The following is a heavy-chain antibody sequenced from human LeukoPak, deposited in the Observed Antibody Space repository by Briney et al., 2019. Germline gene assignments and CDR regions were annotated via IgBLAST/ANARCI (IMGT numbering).Heavy chain of an antibody. Sequence: SETLSLTCTVSGGSISSYYWSWIRQPPGKGLEWIGYIYYSGSTNYNPSLKSRVTISVDTSKNQFSLKLSSVTAADTAVYYCARDRVSGSYYPFDAFDIWGQGTMVTVSS. J-gene: IGHJ3*02. CDR1: GGSISSYY. V-gene: IGHV4-59*01. D-gene: IGHD1-26*01. CDR2: IYYSGST. CDR3: ARDRVSGSYYPFDAFDI.